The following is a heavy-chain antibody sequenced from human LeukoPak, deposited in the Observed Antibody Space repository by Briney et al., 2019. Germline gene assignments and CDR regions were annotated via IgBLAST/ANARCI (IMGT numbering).Heavy chain of an antibody. CDR3: ARNYGSGSYYNGGGVTAIGY. CDR2: INPNSGGT. V-gene: IGHV1-2*02. D-gene: IGHD3-10*01. J-gene: IGHJ4*02. Sequence: ASVKVSCRASGYTFTGYYMHWVRQAPGQGLEWMGWINPNSGGTNYAQKFQGRVTMTTDTSTSTAYMELRSLRSDDTAVYYCARNYGSGSYYNGGGVTAIGYWGQGTLVTVSS. CDR1: GYTFTGYY.